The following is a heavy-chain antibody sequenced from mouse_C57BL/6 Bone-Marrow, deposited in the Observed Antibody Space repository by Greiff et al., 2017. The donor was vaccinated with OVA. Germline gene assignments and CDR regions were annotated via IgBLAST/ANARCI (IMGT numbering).Heavy chain of an antibody. J-gene: IGHJ1*03. D-gene: IGHD1-1*01. Sequence: VQLQQSGAELVKPGASVKISCKASGYAFSSYWMNWVKQRPGKGLEWIGQIYPGDGDTNYNGKFKGKATLTADKCSRKAYMQLSSLTSEDSAVSFCARGDTTFRCWYFDVWGTGTTVTVSS. CDR2: IYPGDGDT. CDR1: GYAFSSYW. V-gene: IGHV1-80*01. CDR3: ARGDTTFRCWYFDV.